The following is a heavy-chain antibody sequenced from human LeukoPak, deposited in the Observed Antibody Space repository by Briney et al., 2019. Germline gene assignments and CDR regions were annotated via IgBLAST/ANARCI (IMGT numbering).Heavy chain of an antibody. CDR3: ARQSRATPDY. V-gene: IGHV3-23*01. Sequence: AGGSLRLSCAASGFTFSSYAMSWVRQAPGKGLEWVSAISGSGGSTYYADSVKGRFTISRDNAKNTLYLQMNSLRADDTAVYYCARQSRATPDYWGQGTLVTVSS. J-gene: IGHJ4*02. CDR1: GFTFSSYA. D-gene: IGHD4-23*01. CDR2: ISGSGGST.